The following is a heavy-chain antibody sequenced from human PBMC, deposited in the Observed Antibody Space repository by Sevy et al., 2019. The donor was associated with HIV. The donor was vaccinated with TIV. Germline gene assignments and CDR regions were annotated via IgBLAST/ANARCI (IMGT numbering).Heavy chain of an antibody. D-gene: IGHD6-13*01. CDR2: IIPIFGTA. J-gene: IGHJ3*02. V-gene: IGHV1-69*13. CDR1: GGTFSSYA. CDR3: ARASSSWYGERAFDI. Sequence: ASVKVSCKASGGTFSSYAISWVRQAPGHGLEWMGGIIPIFGTANYAQKFQGRVTITADESTSTAYMELSSLRSEDTAVYYCARASSSWYGERAFDIWGQGTMVTVSS.